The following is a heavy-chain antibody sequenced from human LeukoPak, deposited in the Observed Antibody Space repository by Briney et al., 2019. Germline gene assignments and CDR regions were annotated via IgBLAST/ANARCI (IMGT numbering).Heavy chain of an antibody. CDR1: GVTFTSYI. Sequence: GGSLRLSCAPSGVTFTSYIISWVRHAPGKSLGCVLSISSSSYIYYADSVKGRFTISRDNAKNSLYLQMNSLRIDNPAMDYCGRDFSKIDDWGQGTVVSASS. V-gene: IGHV3-21*01. CDR2: ISSSSYI. J-gene: IGHJ4*02. CDR3: GRDFSKIDD. D-gene: IGHD2/OR15-2a*01.